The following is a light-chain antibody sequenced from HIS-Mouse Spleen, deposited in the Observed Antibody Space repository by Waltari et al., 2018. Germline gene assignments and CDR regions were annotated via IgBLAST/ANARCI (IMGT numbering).Light chain of an antibody. CDR1: SRDVGSYNL. CDR3: CSYAGSSTFEV. V-gene: IGLV2-23*03. Sequence: QSALTQPASVSGSPGQSITISCTGTSRDVGSYNLVSWYQQHPGKAPKLMIYEGSKRHSGVSNRFSGSKSGNTASLTISGLQAEDEADYYCCSYAGSSTFEVFGGGTKLTVL. CDR2: EGS. J-gene: IGLJ2*01.